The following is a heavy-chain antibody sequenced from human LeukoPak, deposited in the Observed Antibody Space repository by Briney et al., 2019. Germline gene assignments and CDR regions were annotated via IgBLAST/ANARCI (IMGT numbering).Heavy chain of an antibody. CDR1: GFTFSAYW. CDR2: INEGGNSK. Sequence: GGSLRLSCAASGFTFSAYWMTWVRQAPGKGLEWVANINEGGNSKYYVDSVRGRFTISRDKTKDLLHLQMSSLRAEDTAVYYFARVGKNGWDFDHWGQGTLVTVSS. CDR3: ARVGKNGWDFDH. J-gene: IGHJ4*02. V-gene: IGHV3-7*01. D-gene: IGHD6-19*01.